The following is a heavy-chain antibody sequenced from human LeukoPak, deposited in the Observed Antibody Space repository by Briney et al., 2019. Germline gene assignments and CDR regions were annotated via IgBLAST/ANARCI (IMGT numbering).Heavy chain of an antibody. J-gene: IGHJ4*02. Sequence: GASVKVSCKTSGYTFIDYYMHWVRQAPGQGLEWMGIINPSGGSTSYAQKFQGRVTLTRDTSTSTVYMELSSLRSEDTAVYYCARDYGGNDGFDYWGQGTLVTV. CDR3: ARDYGGNDGFDY. D-gene: IGHD4-23*01. CDR1: GYTFIDYY. CDR2: INPSGGST. V-gene: IGHV1-46*01.